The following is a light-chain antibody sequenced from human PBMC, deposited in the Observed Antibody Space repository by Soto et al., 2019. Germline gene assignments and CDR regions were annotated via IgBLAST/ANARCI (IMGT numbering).Light chain of an antibody. CDR1: QAISNH. V-gene: IGKV1-33*01. CDR3: QQTDKLPLT. Sequence: DIQMTQSPSPLPASVGDRVIITCQASQAISNHLNWYQQKPGRAPKLLIYDTSNLETGVPSRFRGSGGGTDFTFTITSLQPDDFATYFCQQTDKLPLTFGGGTKVDMK. CDR2: DTS. J-gene: IGKJ4*01.